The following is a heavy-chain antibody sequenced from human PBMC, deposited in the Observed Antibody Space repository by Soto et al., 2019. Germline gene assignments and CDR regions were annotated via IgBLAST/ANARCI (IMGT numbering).Heavy chain of an antibody. Sequence: QVQLVQSGAEVKKPGSSVKVSCTASGGTFSSYAISWVRQAPGQGLEWMGGVIPIFGTANYAQKFQGRVTITAYESTTNAYMELTSLRSEDTAVYYCARVKGPTTVDFDYWGQGTLVTVSS. V-gene: IGHV1-69*01. D-gene: IGHD4-17*01. CDR2: VIPIFGTA. J-gene: IGHJ4*02. CDR3: ARVKGPTTVDFDY. CDR1: GGTFSSYA.